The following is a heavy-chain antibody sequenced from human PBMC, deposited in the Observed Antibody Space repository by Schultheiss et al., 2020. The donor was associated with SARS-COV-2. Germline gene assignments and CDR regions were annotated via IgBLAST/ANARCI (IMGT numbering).Heavy chain of an antibody. CDR3: ARDRGGYGSGSYYPSDY. V-gene: IGHV1-2*02. Sequence: ASVKVSCKASGYTFTGYYMHWVRQAPGQGLEWMGWINPNSGGTNYAQKFQGRVTMTRDTSISTAYMELSRLRSDDTAVYYCARDRGGYGSGSYYPSDYWGQGTLVTVSS. CDR2: INPNSGGT. J-gene: IGHJ4*02. CDR1: GYTFTGYY. D-gene: IGHD3-10*01.